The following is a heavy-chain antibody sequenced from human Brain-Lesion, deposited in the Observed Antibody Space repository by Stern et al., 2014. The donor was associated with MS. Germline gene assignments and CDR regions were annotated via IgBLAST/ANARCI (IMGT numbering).Heavy chain of an antibody. CDR2: IFPRDSNT. V-gene: IGHV5-51*04. Sequence: EVQLVESGAEVKKPGESLKISCEASGYLFDDYWIGWVRQMSGRGLELVAIIFPRDSNTRYSPSVQGQVTISADKPIRPAFLRWSSLKASDPAIYYCASSPATPSGYDRFDYWGQGALVTVSS. D-gene: IGHD5-12*01. CDR1: GYLFDDYW. J-gene: IGHJ4*02. CDR3: ASSPATPSGYDRFDY.